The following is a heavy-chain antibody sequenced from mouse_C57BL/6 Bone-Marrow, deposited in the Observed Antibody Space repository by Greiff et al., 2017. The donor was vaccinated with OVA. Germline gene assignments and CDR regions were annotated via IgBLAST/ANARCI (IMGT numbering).Heavy chain of an antibody. J-gene: IGHJ2*01. CDR3: ARGGSWVLY. CDR1: GYTFTSHW. Sequence: VQLQQSGPELVRPGASVKISCKAPGYTFTSHWMQWVRQRPGQGLEGIGEIFPGSGSTYYNEKCKGKATLTADKSSSTAYLQLNSLTSEDSAVYFCARGGSWVLYWGQGTTLTVSS. D-gene: IGHD3-1*01. CDR2: IFPGSGST. V-gene: IGHV1-56*01.